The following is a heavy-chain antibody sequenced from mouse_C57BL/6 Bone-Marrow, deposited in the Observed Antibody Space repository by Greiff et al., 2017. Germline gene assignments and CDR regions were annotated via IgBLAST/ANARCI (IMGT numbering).Heavy chain of an antibody. CDR1: GYTFTSYW. CDR3: ERGGLTGDYFDY. V-gene: IGHV1-72*01. Sequence: QVQLQQPGAELVKPGASVKLSCTASGYTFTSYWMPWVKQRPGRGLEWIGRIDPNSGGTKYTEEFKSKATLTVDKPSSTAYMQHSRLTSEDSAVYYWERGGLTGDYFDYGGQGTTLTVTA. D-gene: IGHD4-1*01. CDR2: IDPNSGGT. J-gene: IGHJ2*01.